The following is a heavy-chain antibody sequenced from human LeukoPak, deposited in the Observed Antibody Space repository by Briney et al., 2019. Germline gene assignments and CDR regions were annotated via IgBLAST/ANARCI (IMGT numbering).Heavy chain of an antibody. CDR3: AALGNAAAGTVVVYYYYYMDV. D-gene: IGHD6-13*01. CDR1: RGSFRVYY. J-gene: IGHJ6*03. CDR2: INHSGST. Sequence: PSETLSLTSAVYRGSFRVYYWSWIRDPPRKGLEWIGEINHSGSTNYKPSLKSRVTISVDTPKNQFSLKLSALTPAHTPVCYCAALGNAAAGTVVVYYYYYMDVWGKGTTVTISS. V-gene: IGHV4-34*01.